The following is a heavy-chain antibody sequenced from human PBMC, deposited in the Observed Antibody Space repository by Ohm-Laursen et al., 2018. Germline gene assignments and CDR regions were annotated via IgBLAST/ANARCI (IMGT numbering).Heavy chain of an antibody. CDR3: ATRVTPVTTLYYYGMDV. V-gene: IGHV1-18*01. CDR2: ISTYDGKT. J-gene: IGHJ6*02. Sequence: SVKVSCKTSGYTFNHYGISWVRQAPGQGLEWMGWISTYDGKTQFGQKFQGRVTITADKSTSTAHLELSSLRSEDTAVYYCATRVTPVTTLYYYGMDVWGQGTTVTVSS. D-gene: IGHD4-17*01. CDR1: GYTFNHYG.